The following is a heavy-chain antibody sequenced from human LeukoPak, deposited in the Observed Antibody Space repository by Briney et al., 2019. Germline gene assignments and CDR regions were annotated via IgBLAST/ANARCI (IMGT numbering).Heavy chain of an antibody. CDR2: IKGDGTEK. Sequence: GGSLRLSCTASGFTFSTYWMNWVRQAPGKGLEWVAIIKGDGTEKKYVDSVKGRFTISRDNARKSVYLQMDSVRVEDTAVYYCARGDGWLLESWGLGTLVTVSS. J-gene: IGHJ5*01. CDR1: GFTFSTYW. D-gene: IGHD3-10*01. V-gene: IGHV3-7*01. CDR3: ARGDGWLLES.